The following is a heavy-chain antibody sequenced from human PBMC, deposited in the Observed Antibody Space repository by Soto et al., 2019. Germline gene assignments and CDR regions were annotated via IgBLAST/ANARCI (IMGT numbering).Heavy chain of an antibody. Sequence: GGSLRLSCAASGFTFSSYAMHWVRQAPGKGLEWVAVISYDGSNKYYADSVKGRFTISRDNSKNTLYLQMNSLRAEDTAVYYCARVRCRYSSGLTDYRGKGPLVTVSS. V-gene: IGHV3-30-3*01. CDR2: ISYDGSNK. J-gene: IGHJ4*02. D-gene: IGHD6-19*01. CDR1: GFTFSSYA. CDR3: ARVRCRYSSGLTDY.